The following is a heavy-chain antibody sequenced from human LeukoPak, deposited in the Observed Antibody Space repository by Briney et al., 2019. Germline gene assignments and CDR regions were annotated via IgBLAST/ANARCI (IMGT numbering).Heavy chain of an antibody. J-gene: IGHJ3*02. CDR3: ARPTTGAHNAFDI. CDR2: IHPGDSDT. V-gene: IGHV5-51*01. Sequence: GESLKISCKGSGYSFTSYWIGWVRQMPGKGLEWMGIIHPGDSDTRYSPSFQGQVTISADKSISTAYLQWSSLKASDTAMYYCARPTTGAHNAFDIWGQGTMVTVSS. D-gene: IGHD4-17*01. CDR1: GYSFTSYW.